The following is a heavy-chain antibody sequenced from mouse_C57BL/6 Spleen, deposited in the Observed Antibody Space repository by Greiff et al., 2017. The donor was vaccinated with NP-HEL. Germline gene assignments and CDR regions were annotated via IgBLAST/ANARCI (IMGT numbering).Heavy chain of an antibody. CDR1: GFTFSDYG. J-gene: IGHJ2*01. V-gene: IGHV5-17*01. CDR3: ARLVLSIYDGYYGNY. Sequence: EVKLMESGGGLVKPGGSLKLSCAASGFTFSDYGMHWVRQAPEKGLEWVAYISSGSSTIYYADTVKGRFTISRDNAKNTLFLQMTSLRSEDTAMYYCARLVLSIYDGYYGNYWGQGTTLTVSS. CDR2: ISSGSSTI. D-gene: IGHD2-3*01.